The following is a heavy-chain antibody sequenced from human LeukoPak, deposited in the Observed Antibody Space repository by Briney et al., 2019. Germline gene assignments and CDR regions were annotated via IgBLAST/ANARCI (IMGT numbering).Heavy chain of an antibody. V-gene: IGHV3-7*01. CDR3: VRDPGGGAYDL. D-gene: IGHD2-21*01. CDR2: INQDRSNK. CDR1: GFIFSSDW. J-gene: IGHJ3*01. Sequence: GGSLRLSCAASGFIFSSDWMNWVRQTPGKGLEWVGIINQDRSNKGYADSVKGRFTISRDNANNLMYLQMNSLRAEDTAVYYCVRDPGGGAYDLWGQGTVVTVSS.